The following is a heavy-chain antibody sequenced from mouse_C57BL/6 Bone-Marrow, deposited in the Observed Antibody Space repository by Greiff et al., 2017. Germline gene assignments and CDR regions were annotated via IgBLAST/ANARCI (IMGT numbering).Heavy chain of an antibody. CDR3: ARWDYGSSSYWYFDV. V-gene: IGHV5-16*01. J-gene: IGHJ1*03. Sequence: EVKLMESEGGLVQPGSSMKLSCTASGFTFSDYYMAWVRQVPEKGLEWVANINYDGSSTYYLDSLKSRFIISRDNAKNILYLQMSSLKSEDTATYYGARWDYGSSSYWYFDVWGTGTTVTVSS. CDR2: INYDGSST. CDR1: GFTFSDYY. D-gene: IGHD1-1*01.